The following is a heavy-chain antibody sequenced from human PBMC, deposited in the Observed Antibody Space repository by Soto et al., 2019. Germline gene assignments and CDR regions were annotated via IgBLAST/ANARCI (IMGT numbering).Heavy chain of an antibody. V-gene: IGHV1-46*01. Sequence: QVQLVQSGAEVKKPGASVKVSCKASGYTFTSYYMHWVRQAPGQGLEWMGIINPSGGSTSYAQKFQGRVTMTRDTSTSTVYMELSSLRSEDTAVYYCARDPGITMVRGVINGMDVWGQGTTVTVSS. J-gene: IGHJ6*02. CDR2: INPSGGST. CDR3: ARDPGITMVRGVINGMDV. CDR1: GYTFTSYY. D-gene: IGHD3-10*01.